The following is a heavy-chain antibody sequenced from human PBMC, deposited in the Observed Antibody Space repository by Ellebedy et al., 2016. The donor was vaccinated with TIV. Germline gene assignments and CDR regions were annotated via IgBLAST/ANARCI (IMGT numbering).Heavy chain of an antibody. D-gene: IGHD6-13*01. V-gene: IGHV4-59*01. J-gene: IGHJ5*02. CDR3: ARATGYSSSWTDGWFDP. Sequence: SETLSLXXTVSGGSISSYYWSWIRQPPGKGLEWIGYIYYSGSTNYNPSLKSRVTISVDTSKNQFSLKLSSVTAADTAVYYCARATGYSSSWTDGWFDPWGQGTLVTVSS. CDR2: IYYSGST. CDR1: GGSISSYY.